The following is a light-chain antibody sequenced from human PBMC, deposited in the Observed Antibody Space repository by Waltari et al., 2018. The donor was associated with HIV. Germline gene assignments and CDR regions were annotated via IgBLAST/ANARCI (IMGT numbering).Light chain of an antibody. Sequence: QSALTQPPAASGSPGQSVTISCTGTSNDIGPYNYVSWYQQYPDKAPRLLLYEVNKRPAGFPGRFSGSKSGNTASLTVSGLQAEDEADYYCSSYAGSGNLLLFGGGTKVTVL. CDR3: SSYAGSGNLLL. CDR1: SNDIGPYNY. J-gene: IGLJ6*01. CDR2: EVN. V-gene: IGLV2-8*01.